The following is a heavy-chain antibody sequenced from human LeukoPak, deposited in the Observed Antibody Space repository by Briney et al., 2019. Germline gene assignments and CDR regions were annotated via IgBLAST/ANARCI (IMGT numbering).Heavy chain of an antibody. J-gene: IGHJ3*01. CDR3: ARDIELST. Sequence: GGSLRLSCAASGFNFADSAMSWVRQTPRKGLEWVSLISFNGRNTYYGDPVKGRFTISRDNSKDTVYLQMNSLRAEDTAIFYCARDIELSTWGPGTMVTVSS. V-gene: IGHV3-23*01. D-gene: IGHD5-12*01. CDR2: ISFNGRNT. CDR1: GFNFADSA.